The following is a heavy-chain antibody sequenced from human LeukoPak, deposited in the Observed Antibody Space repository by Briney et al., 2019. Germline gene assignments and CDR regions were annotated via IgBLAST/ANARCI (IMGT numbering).Heavy chain of an antibody. J-gene: IGHJ4*02. CDR3: ARDRGIVVVVAAQFDY. Sequence: GGSLRLSCAASGFTFSSYAMHWVRQAPGKGLEWVAVISYDGSNKYYADSVKGRFTISRDNSKNTLYLQMNSLRAEVTAVYYCARDRGIVVVVAAQFDYWGQGTLVTVSS. D-gene: IGHD2-15*01. CDR1: GFTFSSYA. CDR2: ISYDGSNK. V-gene: IGHV3-30*04.